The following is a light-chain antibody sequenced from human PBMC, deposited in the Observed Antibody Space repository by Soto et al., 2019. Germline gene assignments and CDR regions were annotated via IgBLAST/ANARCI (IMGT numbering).Light chain of an antibody. Sequence: DIHLTQSPSSLSASVGDRFTITCRASQGIRNDLSWYQQKPGKAPKLLIYDASSMESGVPSRFSGSGSGTEFTRTISSLQPDDFATYYCQQYQGTFGQGTKVDIK. CDR2: DAS. CDR1: QGIRND. V-gene: IGKV1-17*01. J-gene: IGKJ1*01. CDR3: QQYQGT.